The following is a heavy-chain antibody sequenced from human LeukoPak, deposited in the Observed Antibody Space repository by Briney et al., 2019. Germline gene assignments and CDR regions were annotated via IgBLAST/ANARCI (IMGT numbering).Heavy chain of an antibody. V-gene: IGHV1-24*01. D-gene: IGHD6-25*01. CDR1: GYTLTELS. CDR3: ATAGGYYFDY. CDR2: FDPEDGET. Sequence: ASVTVSCKVSGYTLTELSMHWVRQAPGKGLEWMGGFDPEDGETIYAQKFQGRVTMTEDTSTDAAYMELSRLRSEDTAVYYCATAGGYYFDYWGQGTLVTVSS. J-gene: IGHJ4*02.